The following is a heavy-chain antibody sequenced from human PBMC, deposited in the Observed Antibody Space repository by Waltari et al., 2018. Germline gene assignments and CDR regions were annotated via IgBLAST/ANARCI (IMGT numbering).Heavy chain of an antibody. Sequence: QVQLVQSGAEVKKPGASVKVSCKASGSTLTSYYMHWVRQAPGQGLEWMGIINPRGGSTSYAKKFQGRVTMTRDTATSTAYMDLSSLRSEDTALYYCAGVSQSGAEWGYLDYWGQGTLVTVSS. CDR3: AGVSQSGAEWGYLDY. CDR2: INPRGGST. J-gene: IGHJ4*02. CDR1: GSTLTSYY. D-gene: IGHD6-19*01. V-gene: IGHV1-46*01.